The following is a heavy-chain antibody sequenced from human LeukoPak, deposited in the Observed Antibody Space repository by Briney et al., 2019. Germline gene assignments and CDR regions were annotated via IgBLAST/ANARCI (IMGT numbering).Heavy chain of an antibody. CDR1: GGSISSYY. V-gene: IGHV4-59*08. CDR3: ARRGSRSSGEGY. J-gene: IGHJ4*02. D-gene: IGHD6-6*01. Sequence: SETLSLTCTVSGGSISSYYWSWIRQPPGKGLEWIGYIYYSGSTNYNPSLKSRVTISVDTSKNQFSLKLSSVTAADTAVYYCARRGSRSSGEGYWGQGTLVTVSS. CDR2: IYYSGST.